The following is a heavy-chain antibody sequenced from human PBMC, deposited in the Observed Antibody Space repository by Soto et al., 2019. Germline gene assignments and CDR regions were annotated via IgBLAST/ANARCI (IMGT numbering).Heavy chain of an antibody. J-gene: IGHJ3*02. CDR3: ASRYCTNGVCYNAFDI. Sequence: GGSLRLSCAASGFTFSSYGMHWVRQAPGKGLEWVAVIWYDGSNKYYADSVKGRFTISRDNSKNTLYLQMNSLRAEDTAVYYCASRYCTNGVCYNAFDIWGQGTMVTVSS. D-gene: IGHD2-8*01. CDR2: IWYDGSNK. CDR1: GFTFSSYG. V-gene: IGHV3-33*01.